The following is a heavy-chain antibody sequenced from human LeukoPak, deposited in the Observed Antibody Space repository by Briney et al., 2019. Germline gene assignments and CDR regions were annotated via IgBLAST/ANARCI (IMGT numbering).Heavy chain of an antibody. V-gene: IGHV3-23*01. J-gene: IGHJ3*02. CDR3: AKSRTAASGTGAFDI. D-gene: IGHD6-13*01. CDR2: FSASDGST. Sequence: GGSLRLSCAASGFTFSSYAMSWVRQGPGKGLEWVSGFSASDGSTQYADSVKGRFTTSRDNSKNTLFLHMNSLRGDDAAVYYCAKSRTAASGTGAFDIWGQGTMVTVSS. CDR1: GFTFSSYA.